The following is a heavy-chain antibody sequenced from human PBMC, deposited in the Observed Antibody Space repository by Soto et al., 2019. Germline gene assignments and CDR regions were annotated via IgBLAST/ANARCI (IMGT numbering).Heavy chain of an antibody. D-gene: IGHD2-15*01. CDR2: ISGSGGST. J-gene: IGHJ4*02. CDR1: GFTFSSYA. Sequence: GGSLRLSCAASGFTFSSYAISWRRQAPGKGLEWVSAISGSGGSTYYADSVKGRFTISRDNSKNTLYLQMNSLRAEDTAVYYCAILVVVAATGWGQGTLVTVSS. V-gene: IGHV3-23*01. CDR3: AILVVVAATG.